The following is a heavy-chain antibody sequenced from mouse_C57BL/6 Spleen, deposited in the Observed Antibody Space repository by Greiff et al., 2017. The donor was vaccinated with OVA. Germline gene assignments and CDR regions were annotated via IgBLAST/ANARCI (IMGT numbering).Heavy chain of an antibody. CDR1: GYTFTDYY. D-gene: IGHD2-13*01. CDR2: IYPGSGNT. J-gene: IGHJ4*01. V-gene: IGHV1-76*01. CDR3: ARRTTGYAMDY. Sequence: VQLKESGAELVRPGASVKLSCKASGYTFTDYYINWVKQRPGQGLEWIARIYPGSGNTYYNEKFKGKATLTAEKSSSTAYMQLSSLTSEDSAVYFCARRTTGYAMDYWGQGTSVTVSS.